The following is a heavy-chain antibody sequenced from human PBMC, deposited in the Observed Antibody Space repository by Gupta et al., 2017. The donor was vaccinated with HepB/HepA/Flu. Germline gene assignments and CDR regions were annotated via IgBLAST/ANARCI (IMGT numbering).Heavy chain of an antibody. CDR3: ARGDSLTWFDP. V-gene: IGHV1-8*01. CDR1: GYILTRHD. Sequence: QVRLVQSWGEVKKPWASVKVLCKASGYILTRHDINWVRQATGQGLEWMGWMNPNSGNTGYAQKFQGRVTMTRNTSISTAYMELSSLRSEDTAVYYCARGDSLTWFDPWGQGTLVTVSS. CDR2: MNPNSGNT. J-gene: IGHJ5*02. D-gene: IGHD3/OR15-3a*01.